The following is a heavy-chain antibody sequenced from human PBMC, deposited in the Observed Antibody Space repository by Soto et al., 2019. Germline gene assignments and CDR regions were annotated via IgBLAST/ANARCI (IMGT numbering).Heavy chain of an antibody. Sequence: PGGSLRLSCAASEFTFSDYYMAWIRQTPGKGLEWVSYISSTSSAIYYADSVKGRFNISRDNAKNSLYLQMSSLRLEDTALYYCARGGTYDFWSGQNNYYGMDVWGQGTSVTVSS. V-gene: IGHV3-11*01. CDR1: EFTFSDYY. CDR2: ISSTSSAI. J-gene: IGHJ6*02. D-gene: IGHD3-3*01. CDR3: ARGGTYDFWSGQNNYYGMDV.